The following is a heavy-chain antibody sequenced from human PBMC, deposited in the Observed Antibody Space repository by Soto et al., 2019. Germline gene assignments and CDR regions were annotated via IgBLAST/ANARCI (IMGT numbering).Heavy chain of an antibody. J-gene: IGHJ4*02. CDR2: IYYSGST. Sequence: SETLSLTCTVSGGSISSSSYYWGWIRQPPGKGLEWIGSIYYSGSTYYNPSLKSRVTISVDTSKNQFSLKLSSVTAADTAVYYCARQKLWPPFDYWGQGTLVT. V-gene: IGHV4-39*01. CDR1: GGSISSSSYY. CDR3: ARQKLWPPFDY. D-gene: IGHD5-18*01.